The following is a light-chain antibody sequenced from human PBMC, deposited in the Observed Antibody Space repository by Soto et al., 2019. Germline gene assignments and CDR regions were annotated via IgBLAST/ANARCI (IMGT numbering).Light chain of an antibody. J-gene: IGLJ3*02. CDR1: SSDVGGYNF. V-gene: IGLV2-11*01. CDR2: DVS. Sequence: QSALTQPRSVSGSPGQSVAISCTGTSSDVGGYNFVSWYQQHPGKAPKLIIYDVSKRPSGVPDRFSGSKSGNTASLTLSGLQAEDEAGYYCCSYAGSYNLWVFGGGTKLTVL. CDR3: CSYAGSYNLWV.